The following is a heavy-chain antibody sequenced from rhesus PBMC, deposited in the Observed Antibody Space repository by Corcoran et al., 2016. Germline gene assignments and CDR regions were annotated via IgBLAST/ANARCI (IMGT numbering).Heavy chain of an antibody. Sequence: QVQLQESGPGVVKPSETLSLTCAVSGGSISDSYRWSWIRQPTGKGLEWIGYIYGSSTSTNYNPARKSRGTIAKDTSKNQFSLKLSSVTAADTAVYYCAREEVTIFGLDPDAFDFWGQGLRVTVSS. J-gene: IGHJ3*01. CDR2: IYGSSTST. D-gene: IGHD3-3*01. CDR3: AREEVTIFGLDPDAFDF. V-gene: IGHV4S10*01. CDR1: GGSISDSYR.